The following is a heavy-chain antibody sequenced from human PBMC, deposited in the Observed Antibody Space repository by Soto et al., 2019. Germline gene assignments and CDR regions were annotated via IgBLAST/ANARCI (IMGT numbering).Heavy chain of an antibody. J-gene: IGHJ4*02. CDR2: IKQDGSEK. CDR1: GFTFSRSW. CDR3: ARNLGGSYSDYFDY. Sequence: GGSLRLSCAASGFTFSRSWMTWVRQAPGKGLEWVANIKQDGSEKYYVDSVKGRLTISRDNAKNSLYLQMNSLRAEDTAVYYCARNLGGSYSDYFDYWGQGTLVTVSS. D-gene: IGHD1-26*01. V-gene: IGHV3-7*05.